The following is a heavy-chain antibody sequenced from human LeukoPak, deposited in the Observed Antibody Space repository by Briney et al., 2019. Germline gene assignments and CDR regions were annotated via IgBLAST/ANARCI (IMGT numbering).Heavy chain of an antibody. Sequence: GGSLRLSCAASGFTFDDYAMHWVRQAPGKGLEWVSGISWNSGSIGYADSVKGRFTISRDNAKNSLYLQMNSLRAEDTALYYCAKSHVGATYFDCWGQGTLVTVPS. CDR2: ISWNSGSI. CDR3: AKSHVGATYFDC. J-gene: IGHJ4*02. V-gene: IGHV3-9*01. D-gene: IGHD1-26*01. CDR1: GFTFDDYA.